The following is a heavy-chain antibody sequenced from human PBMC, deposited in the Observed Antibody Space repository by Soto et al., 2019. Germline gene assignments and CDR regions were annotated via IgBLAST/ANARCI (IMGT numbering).Heavy chain of an antibody. CDR2: INHSGST. J-gene: IGHJ5*02. CDR1: GGSFSGYD. D-gene: IGHD3-9*01. CDR3: ARDRPIRYFDWTRGDNWFDP. V-gene: IGHV4-34*01. Sequence: SETLSLTCAVYGGSFSGYDWSWIRQPPGKGLEWIGEINHSGSTNYNPSLKSRVTISVDTSKNQFSLKLSSVTAADTAVYYCARDRPIRYFDWTRGDNWFDPWGQGTLVTVSS.